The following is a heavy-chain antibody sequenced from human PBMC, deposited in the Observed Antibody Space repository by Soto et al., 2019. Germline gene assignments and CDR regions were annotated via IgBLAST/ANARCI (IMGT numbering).Heavy chain of an antibody. V-gene: IGHV4-34*01. CDR1: GGSFSGYY. D-gene: IGHD5-18*01. CDR3: AGGWIQLWSYSPQFDY. CDR2: INHSGST. Sequence: PSETLSLTCAVYGGSFSGYYWSWIRQPPGKGLEWIGEINHSGSTNYNPSLKSRVTISVDTSKNQFSLKLSSVTAADTAVYYCAGGWIQLWSYSPQFDYWGQGTLVTVSS. J-gene: IGHJ4*02.